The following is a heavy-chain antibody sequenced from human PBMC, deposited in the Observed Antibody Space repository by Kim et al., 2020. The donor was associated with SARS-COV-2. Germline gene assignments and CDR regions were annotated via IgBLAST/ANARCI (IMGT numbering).Heavy chain of an antibody. CDR3: TRDGATIFGVVYWYFDL. CDR2: IRSKAYGGTT. Sequence: GGSLRLSCTASGFTFGDYAMSWFRQAPGKGLEWVGFIRSKAYGGTTEYAASVKGRFTISRDDSKSIAYLQMNSLKTEDTAVYYCTRDGATIFGVVYWYFDLWGRGTLVTVSS. D-gene: IGHD3-3*01. J-gene: IGHJ2*01. CDR1: GFTFGDYA. V-gene: IGHV3-49*03.